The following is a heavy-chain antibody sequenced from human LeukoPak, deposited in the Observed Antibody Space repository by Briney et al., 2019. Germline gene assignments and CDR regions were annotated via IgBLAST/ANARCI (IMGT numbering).Heavy chain of an antibody. V-gene: IGHV3-11*03. CDR2: ISSSSSYT. Sequence: PGGSLRLSCAASGFTFSDYYMSWIRQAPGKGLEWVSYISSSSSYTNYADSVKGRFTISRDNAKNSLYLQMNSLRAEDTAVYYWASHRPMYSSGWYGSLPYYFDYWGQGTLVTVSS. D-gene: IGHD6-19*01. CDR1: GFTFSDYY. CDR3: ASHRPMYSSGWYGSLPYYFDY. J-gene: IGHJ4*02.